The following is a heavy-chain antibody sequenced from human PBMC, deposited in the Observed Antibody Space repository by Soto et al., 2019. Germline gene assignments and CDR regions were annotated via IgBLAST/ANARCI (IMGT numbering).Heavy chain of an antibody. CDR2: IKQDGSEQ. CDR3: ARGLTAGVFYDHTWGGYLPKTYGLDV. J-gene: IGHJ6*02. CDR1: GFTFNSYW. D-gene: IGHD3-16*02. V-gene: IGHV3-7*01. Sequence: VQLVESGGGLVQPGGSVRLACAASGFTFNSYWMNWVRQVPGKGLEWVANIKQDGSEQYYVDSVRGRFSVSRDNANNLMYLQMSSLRAEDTAVYYCARGLTAGVFYDHTWGGYLPKTYGLDVWGQGTAVTVSS.